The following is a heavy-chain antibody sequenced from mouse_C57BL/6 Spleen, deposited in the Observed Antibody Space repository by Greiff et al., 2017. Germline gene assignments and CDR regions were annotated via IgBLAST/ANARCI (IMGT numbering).Heavy chain of an antibody. CDR3: ARSYYYGSSYFDY. J-gene: IGHJ2*01. D-gene: IGHD1-1*01. Sequence: EVHLVESGGGLVQPGGSLSISCAASGFTFTDYYMSWVSQPPGQALEWMGFIRNKANGYTTEYSASVKGRFTISRDNCQSILYLHMNALRAEDSATYYCARSYYYGSSYFDYWGHGTTLTFSS. CDR2: IRNKANGYTT. V-gene: IGHV7-3*01. CDR1: GFTFTDYY.